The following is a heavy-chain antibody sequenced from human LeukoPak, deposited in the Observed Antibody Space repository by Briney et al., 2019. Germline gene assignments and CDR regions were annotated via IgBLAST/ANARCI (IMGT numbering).Heavy chain of an antibody. CDR2: IYSGGST. V-gene: IGHV3-53*04. Sequence: GGSLRLSCAASGFTVSSNYMSWVRQAPGKGLEWVSVIYSGGSTYYADSVKGRFTISRRNSKNTLYLQMSSLRAEDTAVYYCARAPYSSSPFDYWGQGTLVTVSS. J-gene: IGHJ4*02. CDR1: GFTVSSNY. D-gene: IGHD6-6*01. CDR3: ARAPYSSSPFDY.